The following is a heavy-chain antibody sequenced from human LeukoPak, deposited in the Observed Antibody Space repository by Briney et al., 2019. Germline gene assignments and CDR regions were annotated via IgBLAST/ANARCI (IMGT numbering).Heavy chain of an antibody. J-gene: IGHJ4*02. CDR1: GYTFTGYY. Sequence: ASVKVSCKASGYTFTGYYMHWVRQAPGQGLEWMGRINPNNGATNYAQKLQGRVTITGDTSISTAYMELSSLRSDDTAVYYCARSGRAYGVDYWGQGTLVTVSS. CDR3: ARSGRAYGVDY. D-gene: IGHD3-10*01. V-gene: IGHV1-2*06. CDR2: INPNNGAT.